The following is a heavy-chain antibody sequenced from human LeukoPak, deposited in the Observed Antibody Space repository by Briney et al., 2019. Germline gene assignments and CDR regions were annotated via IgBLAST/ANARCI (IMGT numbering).Heavy chain of an antibody. CDR1: GGSISSGSYY. Sequence: SQTLSLTCTVSGGSISSGSYYWSWIRQPAGKGLEWIGRIYTSGSTNYNPSLKSRVTISVDTSKNQFSLKLSSVTAADTAVYYCAREGAIVVAPAGWFDLWGQGTLVTVSS. CDR2: IYTSGST. D-gene: IGHD2-2*01. CDR3: AREGAIVVAPAGWFDL. V-gene: IGHV4-61*02. J-gene: IGHJ5*02.